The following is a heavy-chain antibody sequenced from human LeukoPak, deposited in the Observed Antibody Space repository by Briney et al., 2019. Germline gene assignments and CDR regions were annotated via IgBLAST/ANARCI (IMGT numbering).Heavy chain of an antibody. CDR2: INHSGST. V-gene: IGHV4-38-2*01. D-gene: IGHD3-9*01. CDR3: ASRAAYDILTRERQVGGKSFDY. J-gene: IGHJ4*02. Sequence: KPSETLSHTCAVSGYSISSGYYWGWIRQPPGKGLEWIGEINHSGSTNYNPSLKSRVTISVDTSKNQFSLKLSSVTAADTAVYYCASRAAYDILTRERQVGGKSFDYWGQGTLVTVSS. CDR1: GYSISSGYY.